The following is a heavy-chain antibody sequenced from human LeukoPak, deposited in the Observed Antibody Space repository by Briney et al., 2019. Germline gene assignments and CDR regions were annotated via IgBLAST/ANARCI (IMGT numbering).Heavy chain of an antibody. CDR1: GGSISSGDYY. Sequence: PSETLSLTCTVSGGSISSGDYYWGWVRQPPGRGLEWLGYIFDSGSTVYNPSLKSRVTISVDTSKNQLSLKLTSVTAADTAVYYCATYDSSGYTDPDAFDIWGQGTMVIVSS. CDR2: IFDSGST. V-gene: IGHV4-30-4*01. CDR3: ATYDSSGYTDPDAFDI. D-gene: IGHD3-22*01. J-gene: IGHJ3*02.